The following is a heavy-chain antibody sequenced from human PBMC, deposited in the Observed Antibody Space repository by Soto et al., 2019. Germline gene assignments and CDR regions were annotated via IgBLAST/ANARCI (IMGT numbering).Heavy chain of an antibody. CDR2: VNPVSGTT. CDR3: VSYTTSSSFDY. D-gene: IGHD6-6*01. J-gene: IGHJ4*02. V-gene: IGHV1-46*01. Sequence: ASVKVSCKASGYTFSSYYMYWVRQAPGQGLEWMGIVNPVSGTTTYAPKFQGRVIMTRDTSTSTVYLELSSLTSEDTALYYCVSYTTSSSFDYWGQGTLVTVSS. CDR1: GYTFSSYY.